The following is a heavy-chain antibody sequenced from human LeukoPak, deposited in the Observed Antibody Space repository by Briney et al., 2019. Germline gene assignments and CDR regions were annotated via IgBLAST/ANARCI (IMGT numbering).Heavy chain of an antibody. CDR1: GFTFDDYA. Sequence: HTGGSLRLSCAASGFTFDDYAMHWVRQAPGKGLEWVSGISWNSGSIGYADSVKGRFTISRDNAKNSLYLQMNSLRAEDTALYYCAKDYGDYSGYFQHWGQGTLVTVSS. V-gene: IGHV3-9*01. J-gene: IGHJ1*01. CDR2: ISWNSGSI. D-gene: IGHD4-17*01. CDR3: AKDYGDYSGYFQH.